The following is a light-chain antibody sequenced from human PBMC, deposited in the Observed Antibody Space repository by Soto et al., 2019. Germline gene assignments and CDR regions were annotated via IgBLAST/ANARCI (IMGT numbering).Light chain of an antibody. J-gene: IGKJ2*01. CDR2: GSS. CDR1: QSVTNNY. CDR3: HQYGSSPPYT. Sequence: EVVLTQSPGTLSLSPGERATLSCRASQSVTNNYLAWYQQRPGQAPRLLIFGSSDRATGIPDRFSGSGSGTTFPLTISRLGHEDFVVYYCHQYGSSPPYTFGQGTKLEIK. V-gene: IGKV3-20*01.